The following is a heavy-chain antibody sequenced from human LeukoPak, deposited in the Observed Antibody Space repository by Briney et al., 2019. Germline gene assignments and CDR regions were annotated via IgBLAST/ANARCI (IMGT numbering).Heavy chain of an antibody. CDR2: IKKDGSEQ. Sequence: PGGSLRPSCAASGFTVSSNYMSWVRQAPGKGLEWVATIKKDGSEQYYVDSVKGRFTISRDNAKNSLYLQMNSLRSEDTAVYYCARDSDDSNHFGHWGQGTLVTVSS. J-gene: IGHJ4*02. D-gene: IGHD3-22*01. CDR3: ARDSDDSNHFGH. CDR1: GFTVSSNY. V-gene: IGHV3-7*01.